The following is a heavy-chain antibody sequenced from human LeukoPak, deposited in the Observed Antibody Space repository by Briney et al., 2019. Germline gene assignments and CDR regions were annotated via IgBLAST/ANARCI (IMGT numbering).Heavy chain of an antibody. D-gene: IGHD2-2*01. J-gene: IGHJ4*02. CDR3: ARADSNDSSSTSCPFDY. CDR1: GFTVSSNY. Sequence: GGSLRLSCAASGFTVSSNYMSWVRQAPGKGLEWVSVIYSGGSTYYADSVKGRFTISRDNSKNTLYLQMNSLRAEDTAVYYCARADSNDSSSTSCPFDYWGQGTLVTVSS. CDR2: IYSGGST. V-gene: IGHV3-66*01.